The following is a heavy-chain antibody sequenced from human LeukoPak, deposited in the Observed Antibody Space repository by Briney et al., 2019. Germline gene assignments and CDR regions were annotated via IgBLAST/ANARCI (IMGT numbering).Heavy chain of an antibody. J-gene: IGHJ4*02. CDR2: ISSSSYI. CDR3: ARDLGMGVPFDY. V-gene: IGHV3-21*01. D-gene: IGHD3-3*01. Sequence: PGGSLRLSCAASGFTFSSYSMNWVRQAAGKGLEWVSSISSSSYIYYADSVKGRFTISRDNAKNSLYLQMNSLRAEDTAVYYCARDLGMGVPFDYWGQGTLVTVSS. CDR1: GFTFSSYS.